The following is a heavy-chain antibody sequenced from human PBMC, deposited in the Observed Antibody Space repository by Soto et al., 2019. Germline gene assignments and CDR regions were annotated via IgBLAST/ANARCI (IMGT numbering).Heavy chain of an antibody. J-gene: IGHJ4*02. V-gene: IGHV1-18*01. CDR1: GYTFTNYG. CDR2: ISAYNGNT. CDR3: ARGFSTYTFDY. Sequence: SVKVSCRASGYTFTNYGISWVRQAPGQGLEWMGWISAYNGNTNYAQRLQGRVTMTTDTSTSTAYMELRSLGSDDTAVYYCARGFSTYTFDYWGQGTLVTVSS. D-gene: IGHD3-3*02.